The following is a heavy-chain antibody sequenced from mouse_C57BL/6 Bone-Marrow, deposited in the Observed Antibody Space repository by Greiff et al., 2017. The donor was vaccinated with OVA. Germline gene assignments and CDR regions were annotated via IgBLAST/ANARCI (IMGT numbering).Heavy chain of an antibody. V-gene: IGHV1-50*01. J-gene: IGHJ3*01. CDR1: GYTFTSYW. CDR3: ASSWLLQRFAY. D-gene: IGHD2-3*01. CDR2: IDPSDSYT. Sequence: QVQLQQPGAELVKPGASVKLSCKASGYTFTSYWMQWVKQRPGQGLEWIGEIDPSDSYTNYNQKFKGKATLTVDTSSSTAYMQLSSLTSEDSAFYYCASSWLLQRFAYWGQGTLVTVSA.